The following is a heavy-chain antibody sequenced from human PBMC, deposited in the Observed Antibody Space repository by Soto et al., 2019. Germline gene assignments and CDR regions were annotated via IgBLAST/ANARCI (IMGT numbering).Heavy chain of an antibody. D-gene: IGHD6-13*01. Sequence: QLQLQESGPGLVKPSETLSLTCNVSGGSVGSSSYYWGWIRQAPGKGLEWIVSTYYSAGTYYNPSLKSRVTTSMDASKNQFSLTVTPVTAADTAIYYCARHASRGYSSSWYFEDWGQGTPVTVSS. CDR3: ARHASRGYSSSWYFED. CDR1: GGSVGSSSYY. J-gene: IGHJ4*02. V-gene: IGHV4-39*01. CDR2: TYYSAGT.